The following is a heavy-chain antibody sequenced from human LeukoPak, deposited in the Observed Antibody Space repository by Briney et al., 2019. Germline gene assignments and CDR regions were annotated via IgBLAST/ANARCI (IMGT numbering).Heavy chain of an antibody. CDR1: GYSISSGYY. V-gene: IGHV4-38-2*02. CDR3: VRGPQVGSFPDGFDV. D-gene: IGHD1-26*01. J-gene: IGHJ3*01. CDR2: IYHSGST. Sequence: SETLSLTCTVSGYSISSGYYWGWIRQPPGKGLEWIGSIYHSGSTYYNPSLKSRVTISVDTSKNQFSLKLSSVTAADTAVYYCVRGPQVGSFPDGFDVWGQGTMVTVSS.